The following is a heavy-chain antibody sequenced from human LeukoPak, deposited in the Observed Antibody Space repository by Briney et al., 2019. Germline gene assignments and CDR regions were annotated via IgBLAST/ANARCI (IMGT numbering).Heavy chain of an antibody. CDR3: ARDSLHCNGGRCFHMRVFDY. CDR1: GASLSSGNYY. D-gene: IGHD2-15*01. Sequence: ASETLPLTCTVSGASLSSGNYYWNWVRQPAGKGLEWIGRIYTTGGTNYNPSLKSRVTMSLDTSKNQFSLKLNSVTAADTAVYYCARDSLHCNGGRCFHMRVFDYWGQGALVTVSS. CDR2: IYTTGGT. V-gene: IGHV4-61*02. J-gene: IGHJ4*02.